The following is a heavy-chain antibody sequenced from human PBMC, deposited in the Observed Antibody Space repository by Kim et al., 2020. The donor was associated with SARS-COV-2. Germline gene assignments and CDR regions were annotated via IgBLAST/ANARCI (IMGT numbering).Heavy chain of an antibody. V-gene: IGHV4-61*01. CDR1: GGSVSSGSYY. CDR3: ARDYYDSSGVFDY. J-gene: IGHJ4*02. Sequence: SETLSLTCTVSGGSVSSGSYYWSWIRQPPGKGLEWIGYIYYSGSTNYNPSLKSRVTISVDTSKNQFSLKLSSVTAADTAVYYCARDYYDSSGVFDYWGQGTLVTVSS. D-gene: IGHD3-22*01. CDR2: IYYSGST.